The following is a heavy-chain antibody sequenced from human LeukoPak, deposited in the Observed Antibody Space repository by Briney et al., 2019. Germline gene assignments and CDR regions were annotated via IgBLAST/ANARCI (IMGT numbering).Heavy chain of an antibody. V-gene: IGHV3-21*01. CDR3: ARGLDYDILSVPYGMDV. CDR1: GFTFSSYS. D-gene: IGHD3-9*01. CDR2: ISSSSSYM. J-gene: IGHJ6*02. Sequence: GGSLRLSCAASGFTFSSYSMNWVRQAPGKGLEWVSSISSSSSYMYYADSVKGRFTISRDNAKNSLYLQMNSLRAEDTAVYYCARGLDYDILSVPYGMDVWGQGTTVTVSS.